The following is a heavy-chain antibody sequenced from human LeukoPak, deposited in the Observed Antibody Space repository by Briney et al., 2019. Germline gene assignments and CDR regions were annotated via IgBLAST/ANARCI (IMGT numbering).Heavy chain of an antibody. CDR3: ARAVGMATYYDY. Sequence: GGSLRLSCAASGFTFSSYAMRWVRQAPGKGLEYVSAISSNGCSTYYANSVKGRFTISRDNSKNTLYLQMGSLRAEDMAVYYCARAVGMATYYDYWGQGTLVTVSS. D-gene: IGHD5-24*01. V-gene: IGHV3-64*01. CDR2: ISSNGCST. CDR1: GFTFSSYA. J-gene: IGHJ4*02.